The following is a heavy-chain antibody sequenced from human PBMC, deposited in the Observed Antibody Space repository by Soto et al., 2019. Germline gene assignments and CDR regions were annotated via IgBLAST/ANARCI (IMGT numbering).Heavy chain of an antibody. V-gene: IGHV4-30-4*01. Sequence: SSETLSLTCTVSSGSISSDDYYWSWIRQAPGRGLEWIGYIHSSGSIYYNPSLKSRATMSIDTAGNQFSLKVSSVTVADTAVYYCARDLDGLHDDTSGPFPRPGWGQGTLVTVSS. CDR2: IHSSGSI. CDR1: SGSISSDDYY. D-gene: IGHD3-22*01. J-gene: IGHJ1*01. CDR3: ARDLDGLHDDTSGPFPRPG.